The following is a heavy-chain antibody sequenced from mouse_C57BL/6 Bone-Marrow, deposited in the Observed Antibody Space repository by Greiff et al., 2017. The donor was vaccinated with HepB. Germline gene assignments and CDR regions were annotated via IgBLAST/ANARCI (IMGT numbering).Heavy chain of an antibody. Sequence: VQLQQSGAELVRPGASVTLSCKASGYTFTDYEMHWVKQTPVHGLEWIGAIDPETGGTAYNQKFKGKAILTADKSSSTAYMELRSLTSEDSAVYYCTRYGSSAAWFAYWGQGTRVTVSA. CDR2: IDPETGGT. J-gene: IGHJ3*01. CDR3: TRYGSSAAWFAY. V-gene: IGHV1-15*01. D-gene: IGHD1-1*01. CDR1: GYTFTDYE.